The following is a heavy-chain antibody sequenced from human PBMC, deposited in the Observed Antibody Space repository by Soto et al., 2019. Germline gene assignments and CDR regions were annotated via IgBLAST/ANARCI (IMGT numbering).Heavy chain of an antibody. J-gene: IGHJ4*02. V-gene: IGHV3-23*01. CDR1: GFTFSSYA. Sequence: GGSLRLSCAASGFTFSSYAMSWVRQAPGKGLEWVSAISGSGGSTYYADSVKGRFTISRDNSKNTLYLQMNSLRAEDTAVYYCAKDPRVETGYYSTQGHYFDYWGQGTLVTVSS. CDR2: ISGSGGST. CDR3: AKDPRVETGYYSTQGHYFDY. D-gene: IGHD3-9*01.